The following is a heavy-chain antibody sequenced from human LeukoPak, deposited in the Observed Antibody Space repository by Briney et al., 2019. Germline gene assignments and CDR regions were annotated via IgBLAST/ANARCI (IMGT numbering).Heavy chain of an antibody. CDR3: ARDAAVAGLFDP. V-gene: IGHV3-7*01. Sequence: PGGSLRLSCAASGFTVSTNYMSWVRQAPGKGLEWVANIKQDGSEKYYVDSVKGRFTISRDNAKNSLYLQMNSLRAEDTAVYYCARDAAVAGLFDPWGQGTLVTVSS. CDR1: GFTVSTNY. J-gene: IGHJ5*02. CDR2: IKQDGSEK. D-gene: IGHD6-19*01.